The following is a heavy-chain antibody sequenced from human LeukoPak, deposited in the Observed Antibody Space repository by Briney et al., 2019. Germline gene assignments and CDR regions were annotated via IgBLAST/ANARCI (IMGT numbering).Heavy chain of an antibody. V-gene: IGHV4-34*01. D-gene: IGHD3-9*01. J-gene: IGHJ4*02. CDR1: GGSFGGYY. Sequence: SETLSLTCAVYGGSFGGYYWSWIRQPPGKGLEWIGEINHSGSTNYNPSLKSRVTISVDTSKNQFSLKLSSVTAADTAVYYCARGPHYDILTGYYNPGDFDYWGQGTLVTVSS. CDR3: ARGPHYDILTGYYNPGDFDY. CDR2: INHSGST.